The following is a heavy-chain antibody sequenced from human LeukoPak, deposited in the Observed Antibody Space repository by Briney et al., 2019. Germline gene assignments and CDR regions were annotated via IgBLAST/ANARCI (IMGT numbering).Heavy chain of an antibody. D-gene: IGHD3-16*01. CDR3: ARGGGLDV. CDR1: RFTLSTYW. Sequence: GGSLRLSCAASRFTLSTYWMSWVRQAPGKGLEWVASINHNGNVNYYVDSVKGRFTISRDNAKNSLYLQMSNLRAEDTAVYFCARGGGLDVWDQGATVTVSS. V-gene: IGHV3-7*03. J-gene: IGHJ6*02. CDR2: INHNGNVN.